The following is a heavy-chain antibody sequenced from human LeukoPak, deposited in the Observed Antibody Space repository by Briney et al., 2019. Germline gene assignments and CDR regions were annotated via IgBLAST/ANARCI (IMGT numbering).Heavy chain of an antibody. J-gene: IGHJ4*02. D-gene: IGHD3-16*01. CDR1: GGSISSYY. V-gene: IGHV4-59*01. CDR3: ARYGGRYDGYYFDY. CDR2: IYYSGST. Sequence: SETLSLTCTVSGGSISSYYWSWIRQPPGKGLEWIGYIYYSGSTNYNPSLKSRVTISVDTSKNQFSLKLSSVTAADTAVYYCARYGGRYDGYYFDYWGQGTLVTVSS.